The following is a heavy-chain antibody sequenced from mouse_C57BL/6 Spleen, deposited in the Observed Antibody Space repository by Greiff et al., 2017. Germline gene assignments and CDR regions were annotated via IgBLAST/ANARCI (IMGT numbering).Heavy chain of an antibody. D-gene: IGHD2-14*01. Sequence: EVMLVESGGDLVKPGGSLKLSCAASGFTFSSYGMSWVRQTPDKRLEWVATISSGGSYTYYPDSVKGRFTFSRDNAKNTLYMQMSSLKSEDTAMYYCAKVRGGTFDYWGQGTTLTVSS. J-gene: IGHJ2*01. CDR3: AKVRGGTFDY. V-gene: IGHV5-6*02. CDR2: ISSGGSYT. CDR1: GFTFSSYG.